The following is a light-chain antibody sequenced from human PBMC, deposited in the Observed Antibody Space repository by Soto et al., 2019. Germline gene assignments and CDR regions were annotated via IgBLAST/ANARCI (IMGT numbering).Light chain of an antibody. V-gene: IGKV1-39*01. J-gene: IGKJ5*01. CDR2: GAS. Sequence: DTDMTRSPYSLSAPVGDTVTITCRESQHIDLYLNWYQQKPGKAPRVLISGASNLQSGVPSRFSGSGYGTDFTLSINSLQPEDFATYDCQHAYSFPITFGQGARLEI. CDR3: QHAYSFPIT. CDR1: QHIDLY.